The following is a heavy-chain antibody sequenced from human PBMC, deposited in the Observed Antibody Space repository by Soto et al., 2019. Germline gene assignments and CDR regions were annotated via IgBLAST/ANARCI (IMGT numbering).Heavy chain of an antibody. Sequence: ASVKVSCKASRYTFIGYDIYWVRQAPGQGLEWMGWIMPNSGGTNYAQKFQGRVTMTRDTSTSTAYMELRRLRSDDTAVYYCARSRRPMIVVVIGLDPWGQGTLVTVSS. D-gene: IGHD3-22*01. J-gene: IGHJ5*02. CDR1: RYTFIGYD. V-gene: IGHV1-2*02. CDR3: ARSRRPMIVVVIGLDP. CDR2: IMPNSGGT.